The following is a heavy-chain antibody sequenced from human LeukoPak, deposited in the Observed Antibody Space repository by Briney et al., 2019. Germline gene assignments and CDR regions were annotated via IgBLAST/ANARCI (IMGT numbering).Heavy chain of an antibody. Sequence: ASVKVSCKASGYTFTGYYMHWVRQAPGQGLEWMGWINPNSGGTNYAQKFQGRVTMTRDTSISTAYMELSRLRSDDTAVYYCARQMGHDLTEFDSWGQGTLVTVSS. CDR3: ARQMGHDLTEFDS. CDR2: INPNSGGT. CDR1: GYTFTGYY. V-gene: IGHV1-2*02. J-gene: IGHJ4*02. D-gene: IGHD1-1*01.